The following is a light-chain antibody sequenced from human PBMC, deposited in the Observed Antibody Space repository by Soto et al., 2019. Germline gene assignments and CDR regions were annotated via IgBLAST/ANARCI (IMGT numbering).Light chain of an antibody. Sequence: QALRTQAPYVSGSPGQSFTISCTGTITDFVSYNRVSWYQQPPGTAPKLIIYEASNRPSGVPDRFSGSKSGNTASLTISGLQAADEADYYCRLYTSENTSVFGTGTKVTVL. CDR3: RLYTSENTSV. CDR1: ITDFVSYNR. J-gene: IGLJ1*01. CDR2: EAS. V-gene: IGLV2-18*01.